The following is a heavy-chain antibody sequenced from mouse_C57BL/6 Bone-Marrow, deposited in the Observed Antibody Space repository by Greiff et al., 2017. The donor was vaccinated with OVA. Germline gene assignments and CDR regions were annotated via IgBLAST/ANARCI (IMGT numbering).Heavy chain of an antibody. J-gene: IGHJ4*01. CDR2: IYPGDGDT. CDR1: GYAFSSSW. CDR3: ARLAYYSNFYAMDY. D-gene: IGHD2-5*01. V-gene: IGHV1-82*01. Sequence: VQRVESGPELVKPGASVKISCKASGYAFSSSWMNWVKQRPGKGLEWIGRIYPGDGDTNYNGKFKGKATLTADKSSSTAYMQLSSLTSEDSAVYFCARLAYYSNFYAMDYWGQGTSVTVSS.